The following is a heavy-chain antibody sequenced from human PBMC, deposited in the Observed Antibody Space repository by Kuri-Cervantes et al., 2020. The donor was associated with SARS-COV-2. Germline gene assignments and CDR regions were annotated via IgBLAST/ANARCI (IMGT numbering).Heavy chain of an antibody. Sequence: SVKVSCKASGGTFSSYAISWVRQAPGQGLEWMGGIIPIFSRANYAQKFQGRVTVTADKSTSTAYMELSSLRSDDTAVYYCARRRLAVAGAEFDYWGQGTLVTVSS. CDR3: ARRRLAVAGAEFDY. CDR1: GGTFSSYA. J-gene: IGHJ4*02. CDR2: IIPIFSRA. V-gene: IGHV1-69*06. D-gene: IGHD6-19*01.